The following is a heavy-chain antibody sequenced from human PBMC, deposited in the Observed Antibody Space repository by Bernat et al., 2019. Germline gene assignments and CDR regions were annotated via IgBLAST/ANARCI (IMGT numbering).Heavy chain of an antibody. CDR3: AGGAWRGSSRRGPYYYYYGMDV. CDR1: GGSFSGYY. CDR2: INHSGST. V-gene: IGHV4-34*01. J-gene: IGHJ6*02. Sequence: QVQLQQWGAGLLKPSETLSLTCAVYGGSFSGYYWSWIRQPPGKGLEWIGEINHSGSTNYNPSLKSRVTISVDTSKNEFSLKLSSVTAAGTAVYYWAGGAWRGSSRRGPYYYYYGMDVWGQGTTVTVSS. D-gene: IGHD2-15*01.